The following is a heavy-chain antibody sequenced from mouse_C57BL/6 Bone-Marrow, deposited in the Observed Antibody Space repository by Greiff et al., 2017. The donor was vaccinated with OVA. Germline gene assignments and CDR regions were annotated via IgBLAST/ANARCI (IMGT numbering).Heavy chain of an antibody. Sequence: EVQRVESGGGLVQPKGSLTLSCAASGFSFNTYAMNWVRQAPGQGLEWVARIRSKSNNYATYYADSVKDRFTISRDDSESMLYLQMNNLKTEDTAMYYCVRHYYDYGGGAMDYWGQGTSVTVSS. CDR3: VRHYYDYGGGAMDY. D-gene: IGHD2-4*01. V-gene: IGHV10-1*01. CDR1: GFSFNTYA. J-gene: IGHJ4*01. CDR2: IRSKSNNYAT.